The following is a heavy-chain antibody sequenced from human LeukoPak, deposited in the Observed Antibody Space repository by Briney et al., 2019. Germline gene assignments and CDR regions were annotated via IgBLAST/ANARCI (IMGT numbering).Heavy chain of an antibody. Sequence: PGGSLRLSCAASGFTFSSYAMSWVRQAPGKGLEWVSGISGSGGSTYYADSVKGRFTISRDNSKNTLYLQMNSLRAEDTAVYYCAKAGRDVVVTATPTDQDYWGQGTLVTVSS. D-gene: IGHD2-21*02. CDR2: ISGSGGST. CDR3: AKAGRDVVVTATPTDQDY. V-gene: IGHV3-23*01. CDR1: GFTFSSYA. J-gene: IGHJ4*02.